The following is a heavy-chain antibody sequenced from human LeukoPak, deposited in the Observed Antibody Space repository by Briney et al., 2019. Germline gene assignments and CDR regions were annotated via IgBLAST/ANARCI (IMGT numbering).Heavy chain of an antibody. CDR2: IIPILGIA. V-gene: IGHV1-69*04. D-gene: IGHD6-19*01. CDR1: GGTFSRYA. Sequence: ASVKVSCKASGGTFSRYAISWVRQAPGQGLEWRGRIIPILGIANYAQKFQGRVTITADKSTSTAYMELTSLRSEDTAVYYCARSGSSGWYLVYWGQGTLVTVSS. CDR3: ARSGSSGWYLVY. J-gene: IGHJ4*02.